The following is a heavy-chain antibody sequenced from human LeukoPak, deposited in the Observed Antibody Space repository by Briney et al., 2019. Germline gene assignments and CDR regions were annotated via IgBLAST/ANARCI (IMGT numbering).Heavy chain of an antibody. D-gene: IGHD6-19*01. CDR1: GYSISSGYY. Sequence: SETLSLTCAVSGYSISSGYYWGWIRQPPGKGLEWIGSIYYSGSTYYNPSLKSRVTISVDTSKNQFPLKLSSVTAADTAVYYCARTLSSGWYPFDYWGQGTLVTVSS. V-gene: IGHV4-38-2*01. CDR2: IYYSGST. J-gene: IGHJ4*02. CDR3: ARTLSSGWYPFDY.